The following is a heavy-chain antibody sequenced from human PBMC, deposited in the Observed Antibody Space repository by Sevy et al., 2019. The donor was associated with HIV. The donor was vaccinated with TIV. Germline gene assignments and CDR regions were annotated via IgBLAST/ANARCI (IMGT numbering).Heavy chain of an antibody. CDR1: GFTFSNAW. D-gene: IGHD6-13*01. CDR2: IKSKTDGGTT. Sequence: GGSLRPSCVASGFTFSNAWMSWVRQAPGKGLEWVGRIKSKTDGGTTDYAAPVKGRFTISRDDSKNTLYLQMNSLKAEDTAVYYCRRQQLVNYYYYGMDVWGQGTTVTVSS. V-gene: IGHV3-15*01. J-gene: IGHJ6*02. CDR3: RRQQLVNYYYYGMDV.